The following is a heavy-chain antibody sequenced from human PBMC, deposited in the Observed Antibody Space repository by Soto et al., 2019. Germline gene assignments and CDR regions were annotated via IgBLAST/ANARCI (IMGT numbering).Heavy chain of an antibody. J-gene: IGHJ6*02. CDR2: INHSGST. V-gene: IGHV4-34*01. CDR3: ARGRITIFGSHYAMDV. CDR1: GGSFSGYY. Sequence: PSETLSLTCAVYGGSFSGYYWSWIRQPPGKGLEWIGEINHSGSTNYNPSLKSRVTISVDTSKNQFSLKLSSVTAADTAVYYCARGRITIFGSHYAMDVWGQGTTVTVS. D-gene: IGHD3-3*01.